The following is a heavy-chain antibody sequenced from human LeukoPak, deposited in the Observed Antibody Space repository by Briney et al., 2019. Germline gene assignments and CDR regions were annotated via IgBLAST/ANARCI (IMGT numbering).Heavy chain of an antibody. CDR3: ARKVYSFDVFDY. CDR1: GGSISSYY. D-gene: IGHD2-15*01. CDR2: IFHSGTA. Sequence: SETLSLTCTVSGGSISSYYWSWIRQPPGKALEWIGYIFHSGTANYHPSLKSRVTISIDTSENQFSLKLSSVTAADTAVYYCARKVYSFDVFDYWGQGTLVTASS. V-gene: IGHV4-59*01. J-gene: IGHJ4*02.